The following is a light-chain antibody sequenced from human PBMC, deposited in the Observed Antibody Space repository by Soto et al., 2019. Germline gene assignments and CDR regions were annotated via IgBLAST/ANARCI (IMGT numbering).Light chain of an antibody. CDR2: SKT. Sequence: QPVLTQPPSASGTPGQSLTISCSGSNSNIGSNTVHWYQQLPGAAPKLLIHSKTQRPSGVPDRFSGSKSGTSASLDISGLQSEDEADYYCATWDDSLNGPVFGGGTQLTVL. V-gene: IGLV1-44*01. CDR1: NSNIGSNT. CDR3: ATWDDSLNGPV. J-gene: IGLJ7*01.